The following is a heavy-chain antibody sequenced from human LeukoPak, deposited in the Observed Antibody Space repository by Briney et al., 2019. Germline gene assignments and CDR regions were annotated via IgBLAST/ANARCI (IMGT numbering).Heavy chain of an antibody. CDR3: ARARPSSSSGWYRYYYYYYMDV. Sequence: GASVKDSCKASGGTFSSYAISWVRQAPGQGLEWMGGIIPIFGTANYAQKFQGRVAITTDESTSTAYMELSSLRSEDTAVYYCARARPSSSSGWYRYYYYYYMDVWGKGTTVTVSS. V-gene: IGHV1-69*05. D-gene: IGHD6-19*01. CDR2: IIPIFGTA. J-gene: IGHJ6*03. CDR1: GGTFSSYA.